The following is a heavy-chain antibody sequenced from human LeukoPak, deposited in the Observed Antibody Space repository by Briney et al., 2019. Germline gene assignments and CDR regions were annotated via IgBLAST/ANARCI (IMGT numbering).Heavy chain of an antibody. V-gene: IGHV1-69*05. CDR3: ARGEEKAYYYGSSGYLGDY. CDR2: IIPIFGTA. Sequence: GASVKVSCKASGGTFSSYAISWVRQAPGQGLEWMGGIIPIFGTANYAQKFQGRVTITTDESTSTAYMELSSLRSEDTAVYYCARGEEKAYYYGSSGYLGDYWGQGTLVTVSS. CDR1: GGTFSSYA. D-gene: IGHD3-22*01. J-gene: IGHJ4*02.